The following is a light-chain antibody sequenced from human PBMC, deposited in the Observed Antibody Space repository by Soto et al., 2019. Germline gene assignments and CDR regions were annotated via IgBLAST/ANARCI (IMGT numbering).Light chain of an antibody. CDR1: QSVSSSY. CDR3: QQYGSSPAVT. Sequence: EIVLTQSPGTLSLSPGERATLSCRVSQSVSSSYLAWYQQKPGQAPRLLIYGASSRATGIPDRFSGSGSGTDFTLTISRLEPEDFAVYYCQQYGSSPAVTFGGGTKVEIK. V-gene: IGKV3-20*01. CDR2: GAS. J-gene: IGKJ4*01.